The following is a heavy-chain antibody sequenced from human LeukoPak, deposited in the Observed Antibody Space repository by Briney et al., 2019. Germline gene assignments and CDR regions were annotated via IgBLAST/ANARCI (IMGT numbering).Heavy chain of an antibody. V-gene: IGHV4-34*01. Sequence: SETLSLTCAVYGGSFSGYYWSWIRQPPGKGLEWIGEINHSGSTNYNPSLKSRVTISVDTSKNQFSLKLSSVTAADTAVYYCASRYYGSGSYYETPPSDYWGQGTLVTVSS. CDR3: ASRYYGSGSYYETPPSDY. J-gene: IGHJ4*02. CDR1: GGSFSGYY. CDR2: INHSGST. D-gene: IGHD3-10*01.